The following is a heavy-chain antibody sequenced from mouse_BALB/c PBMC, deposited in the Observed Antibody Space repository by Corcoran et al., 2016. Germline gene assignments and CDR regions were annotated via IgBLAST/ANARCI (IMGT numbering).Heavy chain of an antibody. CDR1: GFNIKDTY. J-gene: IGHJ2*01. V-gene: IGHV14-3*02. CDR2: IDPANGNT. D-gene: IGHD1-2*01. CDR3: ARATATTC. Sequence: EVQLQQSGAELVKPGASVKLSCTASGFNIKDTYMHWVKQRPEQGLEWIGRIDPANGNTKYDPRFQGKATITADTSSNTVYLQLSSLTSEDTAVYYCARATATTCWGQGTTLTVSS.